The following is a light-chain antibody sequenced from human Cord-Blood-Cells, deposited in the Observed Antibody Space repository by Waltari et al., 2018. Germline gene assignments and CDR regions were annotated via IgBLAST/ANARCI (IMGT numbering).Light chain of an antibody. CDR3: QQYGSSPALT. J-gene: IGKJ4*01. CDR1: QSVSSSY. V-gene: IGKV3-20*01. Sequence: EIVLTQSPGTLSLSPGERATLSCRASQSVSSSYLAWYQQKPGQAPRPLIYGASSRATGIPDRFSGSGSGTDFTLTISRLEPEEFAVYYCQQYGSSPALTFGGGTKVEIK. CDR2: GAS.